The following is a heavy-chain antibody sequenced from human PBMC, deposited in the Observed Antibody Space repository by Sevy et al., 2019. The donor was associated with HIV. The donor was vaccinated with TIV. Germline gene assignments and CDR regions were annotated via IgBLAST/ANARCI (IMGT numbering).Heavy chain of an antibody. J-gene: IGHJ2*01. CDR3: AREPQGYYSSRYFDL. D-gene: IGHD6-19*01. Sequence: GGYLRLSCAASQFTFSTFWMSWVRQAPGKGLEWVANIKQDGSEEFYVDSVKGRFSISRDNAKNSLYLQMNSLRAEDTAVYYCAREPQGYYSSRYFDLWGRGTLVTVSS. CDR2: IKQDGSEE. CDR1: QFTFSTFW. V-gene: IGHV3-7*01.